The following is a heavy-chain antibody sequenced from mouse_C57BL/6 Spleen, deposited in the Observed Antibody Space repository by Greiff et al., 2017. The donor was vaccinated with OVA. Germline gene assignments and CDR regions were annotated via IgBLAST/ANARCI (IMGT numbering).Heavy chain of an antibody. CDR2: IYPGSGNT. CDR3: ARGGDGYYGGYFDY. CDR1: GYSFTSYY. Sequence: QVQLQQSGPELVKPGASVKISCKASGYSFTSYYIHWVKQRPGQGLEWIGWIYPGSGNTKYNEKFKGKATLTADTSSSTAYMQLSSLTSEDAAVYYCARGGDGYYGGYFDYWGPGTTLTVSS. V-gene: IGHV1-66*01. J-gene: IGHJ2*01. D-gene: IGHD2-3*01.